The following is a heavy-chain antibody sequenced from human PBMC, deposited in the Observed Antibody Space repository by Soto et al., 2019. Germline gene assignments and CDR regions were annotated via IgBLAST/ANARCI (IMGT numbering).Heavy chain of an antibody. CDR3: AQYRHTDADGYKLDI. CDR1: GGSINGYY. CDR2: VYYTGTT. Sequence: SETLSLTCTIPGGSINGYYWSWIRQPPGKGLEWIGYVYYTGTTKYNPSLESRVTISADTSKNQFSLRVTSVTAADTAVYYHAQYRHTDADGYKLDIWGQGILVTVSS. J-gene: IGHJ4*02. V-gene: IGHV4-59*01. D-gene: IGHD5-12*01.